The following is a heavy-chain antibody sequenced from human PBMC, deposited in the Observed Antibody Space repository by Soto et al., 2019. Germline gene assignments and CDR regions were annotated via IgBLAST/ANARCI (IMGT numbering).Heavy chain of an antibody. V-gene: IGHV1-69*02. J-gene: IGHJ4*02. Sequence: QVQLVQSGAEVKKPGSSVNVSCKASGGTFSSYTIRWVRQAPGQGLEWMGRIIPILGIANYAQKFQGRVTITADKSTSTAYMELSSLRSEDTAVYYCAPDYYGSGSYYIPSDYWGQGTLVTVSS. CDR2: IIPILGIA. D-gene: IGHD3-10*01. CDR3: APDYYGSGSYYIPSDY. CDR1: GGTFSSYT.